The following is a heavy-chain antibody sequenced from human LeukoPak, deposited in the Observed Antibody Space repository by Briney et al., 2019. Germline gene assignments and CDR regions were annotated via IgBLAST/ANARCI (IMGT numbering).Heavy chain of an antibody. Sequence: GGSLRLSCAASGSTFSSYEMNWVRQAPGKGLEWVSYISSSGSTIYYADSVKGRFTISRDNAKNSLYLQMNSLRAEDTAVYYCARLGPYPAFDYWGQGTLVTVSS. V-gene: IGHV3-48*03. CDR1: GSTFSSYE. CDR2: ISSSGSTI. J-gene: IGHJ4*02. CDR3: ARLGPYPAFDY. D-gene: IGHD3-16*01.